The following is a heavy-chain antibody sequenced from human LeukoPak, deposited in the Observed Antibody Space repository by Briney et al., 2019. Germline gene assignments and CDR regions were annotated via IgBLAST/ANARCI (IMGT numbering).Heavy chain of an antibody. CDR2: ISWNSGSI. CDR3: AFSSSSSGGSFDY. J-gene: IGHJ4*02. CDR1: AFTFDDYA. V-gene: IGHV3-9*03. Sequence: GGSLRLSCAASAFTFDDYAMHWVRQAPGKGLEWVSGISWNSGSIGYADSVKGRFTISRDNAKNSLYLQMNSLRAEDMALYYCAFSSSSSGGSFDYWGQGTLVTVSS. D-gene: IGHD6-6*01.